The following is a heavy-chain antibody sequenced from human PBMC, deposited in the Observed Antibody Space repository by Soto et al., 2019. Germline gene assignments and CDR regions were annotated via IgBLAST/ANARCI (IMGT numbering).Heavy chain of an antibody. D-gene: IGHD3-22*01. CDR3: ATIHTYYYDSSGSQDY. CDR1: GFPFSSYS. CDR2: ISSSSSYI. V-gene: IGHV3-21*01. J-gene: IGHJ4*02. Sequence: GPLSHSWGASGFPFSSYSMNLISKAPGKGLEWVSSISSSSSYIYYADCVKGRFTISRANAKNSLYLQMNRLRAEDTAVYYCATIHTYYYDSSGSQDYWGQGTLVSVSS.